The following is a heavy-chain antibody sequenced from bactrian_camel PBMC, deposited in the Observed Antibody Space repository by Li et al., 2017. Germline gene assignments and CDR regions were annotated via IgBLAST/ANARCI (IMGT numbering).Heavy chain of an antibody. J-gene: IGHJ4*01. V-gene: IGHV3S36*01. CDR3: AVEGYDGSCRVGGEFDY. CDR1: GRSNENYF. CDR2: IHSGRLTQ. D-gene: IGHD6*01. Sequence: DVQLVESGGGSVQAGGSLRLSCAISGRSNENYFLAWFRLVPGKEREGIASIHSGRLTQYYADSVKGRFTISQDHGKNTVYLQMNSLKPEDTATYYCAVEGYDGSCRVGGEFDYWGQGTQVTVS.